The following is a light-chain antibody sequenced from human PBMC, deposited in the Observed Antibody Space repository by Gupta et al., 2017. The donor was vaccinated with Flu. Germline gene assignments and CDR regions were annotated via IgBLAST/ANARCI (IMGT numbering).Light chain of an antibody. CDR2: AAS. CDR1: QDISNW. V-gene: IGKV1-12*01. Sequence: DIHLTQSPSSVSASVGDGVTITCRASQDISNWLAWYQQKPGKAPQLLIYAASSLQSGVPSRFSGGGSGTDFTLTISSLQPEDSATYYCQQAKNFPYTFGQGTKVQIK. J-gene: IGKJ2*01. CDR3: QQAKNFPYT.